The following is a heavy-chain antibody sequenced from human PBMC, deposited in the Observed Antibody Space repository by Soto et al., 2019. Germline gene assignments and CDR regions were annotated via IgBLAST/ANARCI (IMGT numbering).Heavy chain of an antibody. J-gene: IGHJ5*02. D-gene: IGHD2-8*01. V-gene: IGHV4-4*02. Sequence: PSETLSLTCAVSSGSISSSNWWSWVRQPPGKGLEWIGEIYHSGSTNYNPSLKSRVTISVDTSKNQFSLKLSSVTAADTAVYYCAREGCTNGVCYGWFDPWGQGTLVTVSS. CDR2: IYHSGST. CDR3: AREGCTNGVCYGWFDP. CDR1: SGSISSSNW.